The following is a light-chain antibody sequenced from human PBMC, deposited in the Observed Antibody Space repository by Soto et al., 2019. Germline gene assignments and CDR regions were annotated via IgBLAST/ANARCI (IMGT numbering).Light chain of an antibody. Sequence: DIQMTQSPSTLSASVGDRVTITCRASQSISSWLAWYQQKPGKAPKLLIYEASRSQSGVPSRFSGSGSGTEFTLTISSLQPDDFATYYCQQYNTYSTFGQGTKVEIK. CDR1: QSISSW. V-gene: IGKV1-5*03. CDR2: EAS. J-gene: IGKJ1*01. CDR3: QQYNTYST.